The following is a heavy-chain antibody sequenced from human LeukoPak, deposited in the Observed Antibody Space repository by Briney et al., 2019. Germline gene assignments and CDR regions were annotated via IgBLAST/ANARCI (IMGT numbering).Heavy chain of an antibody. Sequence: SETLSLTCTVSGGSISSYYWSWLRQSPGKGLDWIGYIYYTGSTNYNPSLQSRVTISVDTSKNQFSLKLSSVTAADTAVYYCARSYWNYDSDFDYWGQGTLVTVSS. CDR2: IYYTGST. CDR3: ARSYWNYDSDFDY. CDR1: GGSISSYY. J-gene: IGHJ4*02. V-gene: IGHV4-59*01. D-gene: IGHD1-7*01.